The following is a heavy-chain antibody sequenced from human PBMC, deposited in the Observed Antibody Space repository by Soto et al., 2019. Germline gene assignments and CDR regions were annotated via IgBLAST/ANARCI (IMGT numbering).Heavy chain of an antibody. J-gene: IGHJ4*02. CDR3: ARGDYRVLEF. CDR1: GFSFASSW. D-gene: IGHD4-4*01. V-gene: IGHV5-51*01. CDR2: IYPGDSDT. Sequence: PGESLKISCKGSGFSFASSWIGWVRQMPGKGLEWMGVIYPGDSDTRYSPSFQGQVTISADKSISTAYLQWSSLKASDTAMYYCARGDYRVLEFWGQGTLVTVSS.